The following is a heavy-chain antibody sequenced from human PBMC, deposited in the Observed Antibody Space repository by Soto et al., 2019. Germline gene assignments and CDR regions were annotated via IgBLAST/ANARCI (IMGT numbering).Heavy chain of an antibody. CDR2: IYYSGST. D-gene: IGHD2-21*02. CDR3: AREVVVTAKKSWFDP. Sequence: SETLSLTCTVSGGSVSSGSFYWSWIRQPPGKGLEWIGYIYYSGSTNYNPSLKSRVTISVDTSKNQFSLKLSSVTAADTAVYYCAREVVVTAKKSWFDPWGQGTLVTVSS. J-gene: IGHJ5*02. CDR1: GGSVSSGSFY. V-gene: IGHV4-61*01.